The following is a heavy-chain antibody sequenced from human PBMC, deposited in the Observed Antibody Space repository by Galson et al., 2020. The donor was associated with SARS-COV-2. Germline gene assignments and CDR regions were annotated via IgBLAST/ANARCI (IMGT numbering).Heavy chain of an antibody. Sequence: GESLKISCAASGFTFSDYSMNWVPQAPGKGLEWVSSLSGDSGYIYYADSVKGRFTISRDNARNSLNLQLNSLRAEDTAVYFCARDSSYDSSGYFGAFDYWGQGTLVTVSS. CDR1: GFTFSDYS. J-gene: IGHJ4*02. CDR3: ARDSSYDSSGYFGAFDY. CDR2: LSGDSGYI. V-gene: IGHV3-21*01. D-gene: IGHD3-22*01.